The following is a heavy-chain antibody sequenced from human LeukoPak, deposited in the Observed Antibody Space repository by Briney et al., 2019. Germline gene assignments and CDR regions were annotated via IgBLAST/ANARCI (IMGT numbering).Heavy chain of an antibody. D-gene: IGHD1-26*01. V-gene: IGHV3-23*01. J-gene: IGHJ4*02. CDR1: GSTFSNYA. CDR2: LRNSGSSP. CDR3: AKTGGATNFGPLDS. Sequence: GGSLRLSCVGSGSTFSNYAMTWVRQAPGKGLEWVSALRNSGSSPYYADSVKGRFTISRDNSQNTLYLQMNSLRAEDTAVYYCAKTGGATNFGPLDSWGQGTLVFVSS.